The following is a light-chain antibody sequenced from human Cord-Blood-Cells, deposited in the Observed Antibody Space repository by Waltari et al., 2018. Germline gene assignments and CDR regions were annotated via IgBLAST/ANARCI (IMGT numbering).Light chain of an antibody. CDR1: QSISSY. J-gene: IGKJ2*03. V-gene: IGKV1-39*01. Sequence: DIQMTQSPSSLSASVAARVTITCRASQSISSYLNWYQQKPGKATKLLIYSASSLQSGVPSRFSGSGSGTDFTLTISSLQPEDFATYYCQQSYSTPYSFGQGTKLEIK. CDR2: SAS. CDR3: QQSYSTPYS.